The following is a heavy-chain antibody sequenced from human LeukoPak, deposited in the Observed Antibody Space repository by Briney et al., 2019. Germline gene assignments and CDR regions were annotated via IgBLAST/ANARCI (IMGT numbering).Heavy chain of an antibody. Sequence: ASEKVSCKASGYTFTGYYMHWVRQAPGQGLEWMGWINPNSGGTNYAQKFQGRVTMTRDTSISTAYMELSRLRSDDTAVYYCAGDSGSYFLYYYYGMDVWGQGTTVTVSS. CDR1: GYTFTGYY. V-gene: IGHV1-2*02. D-gene: IGHD1-26*01. CDR3: AGDSGSYFLYYYYGMDV. CDR2: INPNSGGT. J-gene: IGHJ6*02.